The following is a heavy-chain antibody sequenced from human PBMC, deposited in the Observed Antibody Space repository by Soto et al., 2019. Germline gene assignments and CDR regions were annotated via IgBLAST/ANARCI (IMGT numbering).Heavy chain of an antibody. Sequence: QVQLVESGGGWVKPGGSLRLSCAASGFTFSDDYMSWIRQAPGKGLEWVSYISSSGSTIYYADAVKGRFTISRDNAKKSLYLQMNSLRAEDTAVYYCARDGGYGDYDPRYMDVWGKGTTVTVSS. CDR1: GFTFSDDY. V-gene: IGHV3-11*01. D-gene: IGHD4-17*01. CDR2: ISSSGSTI. CDR3: ARDGGYGDYDPRYMDV. J-gene: IGHJ6*03.